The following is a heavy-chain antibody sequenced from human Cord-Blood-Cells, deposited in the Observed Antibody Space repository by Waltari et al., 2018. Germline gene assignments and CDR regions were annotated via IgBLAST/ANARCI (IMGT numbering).Heavy chain of an antibody. J-gene: IGHJ4*02. V-gene: IGHV3-48*03. D-gene: IGHD3-10*01. CDR2: ISSSGSTI. CDR3: ARDGGSGSSIIPY. Sequence: EVQLVESGGGLVQPGGSLRLSCAASGFTFSSDEMNWVRQAPGKGLEWVSCISSSGSTIYYADSVKGRFTISRDNAKNSLYLQMNSLRAEDTAVYYCARDGGSGSSIIPYWGQGTLVTVSS. CDR1: GFTFSSDE.